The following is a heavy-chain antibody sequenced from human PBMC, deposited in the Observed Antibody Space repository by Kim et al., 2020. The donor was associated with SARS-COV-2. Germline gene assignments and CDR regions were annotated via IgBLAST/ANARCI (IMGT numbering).Heavy chain of an antibody. D-gene: IGHD5-18*01. V-gene: IGHV3-23*01. CDR3: AKLRGYSYGYFDY. Sequence: ADAVKGRFTISRDNAKNTLYRQMNSLGAEDTAVYYCAKLRGYSYGYFDYWGQGTLVTVSS. J-gene: IGHJ4*02.